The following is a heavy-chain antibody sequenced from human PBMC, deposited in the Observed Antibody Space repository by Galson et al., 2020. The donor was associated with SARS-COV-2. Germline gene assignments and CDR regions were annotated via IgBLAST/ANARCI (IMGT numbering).Heavy chain of an antibody. CDR2: ISYDGSNK. J-gene: IGHJ4*02. D-gene: IGHD3-16*01. CDR1: GFTFSSYA. V-gene: IGHV3-30-3*01. Sequence: TGGSLRLSCAASGFTFSSYAMHWVRQAPGKGLEWVAVISYDGSNKYYADSVKGRFTISRDNSKNTLYLQMNSLRAEDKAVYYCARVSPRTGELDYWGQGTLVTVS. CDR3: ARVSPRTGELDY.